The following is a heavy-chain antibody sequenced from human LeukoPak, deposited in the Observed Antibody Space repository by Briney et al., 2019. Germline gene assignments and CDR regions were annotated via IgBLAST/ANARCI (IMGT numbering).Heavy chain of an antibody. J-gene: IGHJ4*02. CDR1: GYTFTSYG. Sequence: EASVKVSCKASGYTFTSYGISWVRQAPGQGLEWMGWISAYNGNTNYAQKLQGRVTMTTDTSTSTAYMELRSLRSDDTAVYYCAREDPDGHSSSWSEQYYFDYWGQGTLVTVSS. CDR2: ISAYNGNT. CDR3: AREDPDGHSSSWSEQYYFDY. D-gene: IGHD6-13*01. V-gene: IGHV1-18*01.